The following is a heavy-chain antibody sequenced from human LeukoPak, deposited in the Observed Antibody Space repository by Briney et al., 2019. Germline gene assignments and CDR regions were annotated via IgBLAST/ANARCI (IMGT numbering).Heavy chain of an antibody. D-gene: IGHD2-15*01. CDR1: GLNFRSYW. CDR2: INQDGSER. V-gene: IGHV3-7*04. J-gene: IGHJ6*03. Sequence: AGGSLRLSCAAAGLNFRSYWMTWVRQAPGGGLQWVATINQDGSERSYLDSVKGRFTISRDNAGDSLYLHMDRLGPEDTAVYYCARGILASVIYFYYMDVWGRGTTVTVSS. CDR3: ARGILASVIYFYYMDV.